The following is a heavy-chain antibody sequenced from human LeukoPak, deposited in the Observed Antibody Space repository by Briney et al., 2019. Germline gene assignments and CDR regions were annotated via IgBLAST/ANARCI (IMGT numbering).Heavy chain of an antibody. CDR3: ARDAPTKSYDFWSGYYAFDI. CDR1: GGSISSYY. Sequence: PSETLSLTCTVSGGSISSYYWSWLRQPPGKGLEWIGYIYYSGSTNYNPSLKSRVTISVDTSKNQFSLKLSSVTAADTAVYYCARDAPTKSYDFWSGYYAFDIWGQGTMVTVSS. V-gene: IGHV4-59*01. CDR2: IYYSGST. J-gene: IGHJ3*02. D-gene: IGHD3-3*01.